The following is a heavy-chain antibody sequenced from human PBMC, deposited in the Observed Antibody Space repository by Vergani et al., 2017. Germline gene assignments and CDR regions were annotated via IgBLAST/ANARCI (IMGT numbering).Heavy chain of an antibody. Sequence: QVQLVQSGAEVKKPGASVKVSCKASGYTFTSYGISWVRPAPGKGLEWMGGIIPIFGTATYAQKFQGRVTITADESTSTAYMELSSLRSEDTAVYYCAXDRSITIFGVVIDYMDVWGKGTTVTVSS. CDR3: AXDRSITIFGVVIDYMDV. CDR1: GYTFTSYG. J-gene: IGHJ6*03. D-gene: IGHD3-3*01. V-gene: IGHV1-69*13. CDR2: IIPIFGTA.